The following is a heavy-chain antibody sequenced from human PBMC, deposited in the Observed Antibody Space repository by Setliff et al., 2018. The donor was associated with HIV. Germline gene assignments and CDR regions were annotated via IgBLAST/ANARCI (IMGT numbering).Heavy chain of an antibody. J-gene: IGHJ4*02. CDR3: ASPASDSSTVNGADY. V-gene: IGHV4-39*01. CDR2: IYYSGST. D-gene: IGHD6-13*01. CDR1: GGSISSRSYY. Sequence: SETLSLTCTVSGGSISSRSYYWGWIRQPPGKGLEWIGNIYYSGSTYYNPSLKSRVTISVDTSKNQFSLKLSSVTAADTAVYYCASPASDSSTVNGADYWGQGTLVTVSS.